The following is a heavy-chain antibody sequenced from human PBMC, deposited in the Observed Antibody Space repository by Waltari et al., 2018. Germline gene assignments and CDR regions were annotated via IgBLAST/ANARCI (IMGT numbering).Heavy chain of an antibody. D-gene: IGHD6-13*01. CDR2: NNHIRST. V-gene: IGHV4-34*01. CDR1: GGSFSGYY. CDR3: ARVRLAVAAAGRNYYDGMDV. J-gene: IGHJ6*02. Sequence: QVQLQQWGAGLLKPSETLSLTCAVYGGSFSGYYWSWIRQPPGKGLGWIGENNHIRSTNFNQTLKSRVTISVDTAKNQFSLKLGSVTAADTAVDYCARVRLAVAAAGRNYYDGMDVWGQGTTVTVSS.